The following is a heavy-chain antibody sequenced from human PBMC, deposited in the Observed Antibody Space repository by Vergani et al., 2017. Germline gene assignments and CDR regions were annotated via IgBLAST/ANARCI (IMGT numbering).Heavy chain of an antibody. Sequence: QVQLVQSGAEVKKPGSSVKVSCKASGGTFSSYTISWVRQAPGQGLEWMGRIIPILSIANYAQKFQGRVTITADESTITAYMELSSLRSEDTAVYYCAGRSSTFGGVIGFDYWGQGTLVTVSS. CDR3: AGRSSTFGGVIGFDY. CDR2: IIPILSIA. CDR1: GGTFSSYT. J-gene: IGHJ4*02. D-gene: IGHD3-16*02. V-gene: IGHV1-69*02.